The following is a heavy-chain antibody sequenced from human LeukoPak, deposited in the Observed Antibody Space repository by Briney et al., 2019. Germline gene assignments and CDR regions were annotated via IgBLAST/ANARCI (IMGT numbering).Heavy chain of an antibody. D-gene: IGHD2-8*01. V-gene: IGHV4-59*01. CDR2: IYYSGST. J-gene: IGHJ3*02. CDR3: AREVVLMASTSTAFDI. CDR1: GGSISSYY. Sequence: SETLSLTCTVSGGSISSYYWSWIRQPPGKGLEWIGYIYYSGSTNYNPSLKSRVTISVDTSKNQFSLKLSSVTAADTAVYYCAREVVLMASTSTAFDIWGQGTMVTVSS.